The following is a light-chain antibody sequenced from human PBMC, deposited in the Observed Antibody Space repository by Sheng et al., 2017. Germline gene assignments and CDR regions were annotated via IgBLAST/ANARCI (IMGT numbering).Light chain of an antibody. CDR3: QSVDSSDSFVL. V-gene: IGLV3-25*03. CDR2: KNN. CDR1: ALADQY. Sequence: SYELTQPPSVSVSPGQTARIPCSGDALADQYAFWYQHKPGQAPVLVIEKNNGRPSGIPERFSGSSSGTTVTLTIREVQAEDEADYYCQSVDSSDSFVLFGGGTRLTVV. J-gene: IGLJ2*01.